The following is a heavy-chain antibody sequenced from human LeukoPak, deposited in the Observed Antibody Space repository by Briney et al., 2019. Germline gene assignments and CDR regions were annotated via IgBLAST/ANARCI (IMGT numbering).Heavy chain of an antibody. V-gene: IGHV3-11*06. CDR1: GFTFSDYY. D-gene: IGHD6-19*01. CDR2: ISSSSSYT. CDR3: AVAVAGSYFDY. J-gene: IGHJ4*02. Sequence: GGSLRLSCAASGFTFSDYYMSWIRQAPGKGLEWVSYISSSSSYTNYADSVKGRFTISRDNAKNSLYLQMNSLRAEDTAVHYCAVAVAGSYFDYRGQGTLVTVSS.